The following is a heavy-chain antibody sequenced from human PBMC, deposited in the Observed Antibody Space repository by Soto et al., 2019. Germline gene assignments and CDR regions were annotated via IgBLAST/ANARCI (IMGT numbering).Heavy chain of an antibody. Sequence: SETLSLTCAVYGGSFSGYYWSWIRQPPGKGLEWIGEINHSGSTNYNPSLKSRVTISVDTSKNQFSLKLSSVTAADTAVYYCARGLNYGSGSYPSYYYYMDVWGKGTTLTVSS. CDR2: INHSGST. V-gene: IGHV4-34*01. CDR1: GGSFSGYY. CDR3: ARGLNYGSGSYPSYYYYMDV. J-gene: IGHJ6*03. D-gene: IGHD3-10*01.